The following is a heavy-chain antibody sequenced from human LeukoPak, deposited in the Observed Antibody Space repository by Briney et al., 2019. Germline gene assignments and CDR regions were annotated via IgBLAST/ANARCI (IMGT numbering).Heavy chain of an antibody. CDR1: GGSISSYY. Sequence: PSETLSLTCTVSGGSISSYYWSWIRQPPGKGLEWIGYIYHSGSTYYNPSLKSRVTISVDRSKNQFSLKLSSVTAADTAVYYCALSSSWYSHFDYWGQGTLVTVSS. CDR2: IYHSGST. CDR3: ALSSSWYSHFDY. J-gene: IGHJ4*02. V-gene: IGHV4-59*04. D-gene: IGHD6-13*01.